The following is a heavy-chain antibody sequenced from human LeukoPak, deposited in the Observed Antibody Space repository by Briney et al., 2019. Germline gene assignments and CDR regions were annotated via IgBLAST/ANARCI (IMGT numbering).Heavy chain of an antibody. J-gene: IGHJ4*02. V-gene: IGHV4-59*08. D-gene: IGHD2-15*01. CDR2: IYYSGST. CDR3: ARLQPPGGYCSGGSCYPDY. CDR1: GGSISSYY. Sequence: PSETLSLTCTVSGGSISSYYWSWIRQPPGKGLEWIGYIYYSGSTNYNPSLKSRVTISVDTSKNQFSLKLRSVTAADTAVYYCARLQPPGGYCSGGSCYPDYWGQGTLVTVSS.